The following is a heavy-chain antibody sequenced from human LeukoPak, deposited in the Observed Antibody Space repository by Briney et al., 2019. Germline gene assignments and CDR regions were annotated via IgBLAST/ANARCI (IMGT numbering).Heavy chain of an antibody. J-gene: IGHJ4*02. CDR2: INPNSGGT. CDR1: GYTFTGYH. CDR3: ARDMSIVVPAAISY. Sequence: GASVKVSCKASGYTFTGYHMHWVRQAPGQGLEWMGWINPNSGGTNYAQKFQGRVTMTRDTSISTAYMELSRLRSDDTAVSYCARDMSIVVPAAISYWGQGTLVTVSS. V-gene: IGHV1-2*02. D-gene: IGHD2-2*01.